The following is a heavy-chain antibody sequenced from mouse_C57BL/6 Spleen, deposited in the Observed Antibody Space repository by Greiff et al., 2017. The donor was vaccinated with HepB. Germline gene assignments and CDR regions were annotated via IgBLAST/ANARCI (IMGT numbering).Heavy chain of an antibody. J-gene: IGHJ4*01. V-gene: IGHV1-53*01. D-gene: IGHD1-1*01. Sequence: VQLQQPGTELVKPGASVKLSCKASGYTFTSYWMHWVKQRPGQGLEWIGNINPSNGGTNYNEKFKSKATLTVDKSSSTAYMQLSSLTSEDSAVYYCARGNYYGSSSSYAMDYWGQGTSVTVSS. CDR2: INPSNGGT. CDR3: ARGNYYGSSSSYAMDY. CDR1: GYTFTSYW.